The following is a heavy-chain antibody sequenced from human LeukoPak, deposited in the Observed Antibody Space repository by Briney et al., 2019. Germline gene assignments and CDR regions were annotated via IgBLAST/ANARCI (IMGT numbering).Heavy chain of an antibody. V-gene: IGHV3-48*04. D-gene: IGHD1-26*01. CDR2: ISSSSSTI. CDR3: ARDPLGALTG. CDR1: GFTFSSYS. Sequence: PGGSLRLSCAASGFTFSSYSMNWVRQAPGRGLEWVSYISSSSSTIYYADSVKGRLTISRDNAKNSLYLQMNSLRAEDTAVYYCARDPLGALTGWGQGTLVTVSS. J-gene: IGHJ4*02.